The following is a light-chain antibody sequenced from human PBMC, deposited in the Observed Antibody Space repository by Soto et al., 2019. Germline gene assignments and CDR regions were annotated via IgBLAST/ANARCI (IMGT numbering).Light chain of an antibody. Sequence: QSVLTQPASGSGSPGQSITISCPGTSSDVGSYNLVSWYQQHPGKAPKLMIYEVSKRPSGVSNRFSGSKSGNTASLTISGLQAEDEADYYCCSYAGSSLYVFGTGTKVTVL. CDR1: SSDVGSYNL. J-gene: IGLJ1*01. V-gene: IGLV2-23*02. CDR2: EVS. CDR3: CSYAGSSLYV.